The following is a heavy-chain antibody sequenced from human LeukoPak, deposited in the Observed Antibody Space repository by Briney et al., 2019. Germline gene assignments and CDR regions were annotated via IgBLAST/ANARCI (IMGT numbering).Heavy chain of an antibody. CDR3: AKGGATVIDY. J-gene: IGHJ4*02. CDR2: INSDGSST. V-gene: IGHV3-74*01. D-gene: IGHD4-17*01. Sequence: GGSLRLSRAASGFTFSNYWMHWVRQAPGKGLVWVSRINSDGSSTTSADSVKGRFTISRDNAKNTLYLQMNSLRADDTAVYYCAKGGATVIDYWGQGTLVTVSS. CDR1: GFTFSNYW.